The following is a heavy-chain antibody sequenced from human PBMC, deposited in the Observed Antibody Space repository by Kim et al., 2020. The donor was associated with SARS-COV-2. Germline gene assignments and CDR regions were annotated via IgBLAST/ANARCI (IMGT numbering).Heavy chain of an antibody. Sequence: AQKFQGRVTITADESTSTAYMELGSVRSEDTAVYYCARVDNYDSSGYYFDYWGQGTLVTVSS. CDR3: ARVDNYDSSGYYFDY. V-gene: IGHV1-69*01. J-gene: IGHJ4*02. D-gene: IGHD3-22*01.